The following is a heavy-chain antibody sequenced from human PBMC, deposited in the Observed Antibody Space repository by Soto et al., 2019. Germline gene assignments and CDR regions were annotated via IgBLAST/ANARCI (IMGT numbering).Heavy chain of an antibody. CDR1: GFTFSSYG. D-gene: IGHD3-16*01. CDR3: AKVRPRGQPPKGGMDV. V-gene: IGHV3-30*18. Sequence: GALRLSCAASGFTFSSYGMHWVRQAPGKGLEWVAVISYDGSNKYYADSVKGRFTISRDNSKNTLYLQMNSLRAEDTAVYYCAKVRPRGQPPKGGMDVWGQGTTVTVSS. CDR2: ISYDGSNK. J-gene: IGHJ6*02.